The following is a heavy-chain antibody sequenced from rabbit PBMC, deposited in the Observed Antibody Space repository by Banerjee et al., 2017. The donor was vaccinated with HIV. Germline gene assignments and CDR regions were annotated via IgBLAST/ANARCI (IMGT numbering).Heavy chain of an antibody. CDR3: ATDLSDDEYVYFNL. V-gene: IGHV1S40*01. J-gene: IGHJ4*01. D-gene: IGHD2-1*01. CDR2: IYIASGST. Sequence: QSLEESGGDLVKPEGSLTLTCTASGFSFSSNYYMCWVRQAPGKGLEWIACIYIASGSTAYASWAKGRFTISKTSSTTVTLQMTSLTVADTATYFCATDLSDDEYVYFNLWGPGTLVTVS. CDR1: GFSFSSNYY.